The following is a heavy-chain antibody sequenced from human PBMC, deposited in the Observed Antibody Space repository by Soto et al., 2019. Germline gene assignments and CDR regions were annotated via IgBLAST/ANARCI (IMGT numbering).Heavy chain of an antibody. CDR3: AREDTIIIPAVSDF. CDR2: MSKSDYT. CDR1: GFAFNNYG. J-gene: IGHJ4*02. V-gene: IGHV3-21*01. Sequence: GGSLRLSCTVSGFAFNNYGINWVRQAPGKGLEWVSSMSKSDYTYYSDSVKGRFAISRDNDKSSVSLQMNTLRVEDTAVYYCAREDTIIIPAVSDFWGQGTLVTVSS. D-gene: IGHD2-2*01.